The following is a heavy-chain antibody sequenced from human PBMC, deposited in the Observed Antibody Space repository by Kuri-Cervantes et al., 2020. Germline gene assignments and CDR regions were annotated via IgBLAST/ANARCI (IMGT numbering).Heavy chain of an antibody. D-gene: IGHD2-8*01. V-gene: IGHV1-18*01. CDR2: ISAYNGNT. CDR1: GYTFTSYG. CDR3: AKSWGVVLMVYARGPFDAFDI. J-gene: IGHJ3*02. Sequence: ASVKVSCKASGYTFTSYGISWVRQAPGQGLEWMGWISAYNGNTNYAQKFQGRVTMTRDTSISTAYMELSRLRSDDTAVYYCAKSWGVVLMVYARGPFDAFDIWGQGTMVTVSS.